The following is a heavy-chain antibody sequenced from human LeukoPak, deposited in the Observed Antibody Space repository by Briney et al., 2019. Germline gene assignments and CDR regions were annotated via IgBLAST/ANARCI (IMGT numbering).Heavy chain of an antibody. J-gene: IGHJ4*02. Sequence: SETLSLTCTVSGASIRSYYWSWIRQPPGKGLEWIGYIYYSGSTNYNPSLKSRVTISVDTSKNQFSLKLSSVTAADTAVYYCARVADYGGNLGAYYFDYWGQGTLVTVSS. D-gene: IGHD4-23*01. CDR1: GASIRSYY. V-gene: IGHV4-59*01. CDR3: ARVADYGGNLGAYYFDY. CDR2: IYYSGST.